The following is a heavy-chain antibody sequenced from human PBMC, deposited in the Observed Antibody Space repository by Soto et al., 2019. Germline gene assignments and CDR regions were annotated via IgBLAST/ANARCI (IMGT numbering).Heavy chain of an antibody. Sequence: QVQLVESGGGVVQPGRSLRLSCIVSGFPFNKYGMHLVRKAPGKGLEWVEIISEDVTNKYYSVSVEGRFTISRDNSKNTLYLHLYSRRTDDTAVYVCATPEPGLGWDGKLYWGQGTLVTVSS. V-gene: IGHV3-30*03. CDR3: ATPEPGLGWDGKLY. CDR1: GFPFNKYG. D-gene: IGHD1-26*01. J-gene: IGHJ4*02. CDR2: ISEDVTNK.